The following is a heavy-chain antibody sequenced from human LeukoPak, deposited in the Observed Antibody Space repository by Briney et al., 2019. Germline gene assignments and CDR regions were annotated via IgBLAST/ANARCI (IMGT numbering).Heavy chain of an antibody. Sequence: PSETLSLTCTVSGGSISSYYWSWIRQPPGKGLEWIGYIYYSGSTNYNPSLKSRVTISVDTSKNQFSLKLTSVTAADTAVYYCARRNTGGGYYFDYWGQGTLVTVSS. V-gene: IGHV4-59*08. J-gene: IGHJ4*02. D-gene: IGHD2-8*02. CDR2: IYYSGST. CDR1: GGSISSYY. CDR3: ARRNTGGGYYFDY.